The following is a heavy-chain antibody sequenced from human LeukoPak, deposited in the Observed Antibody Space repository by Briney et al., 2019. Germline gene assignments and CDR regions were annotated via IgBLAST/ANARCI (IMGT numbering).Heavy chain of an antibody. J-gene: IGHJ4*02. Sequence: GGSLRLSCAASGFTFNSYAMHWVRQAPGKGLEYVSAISSNGGSTYYANSVKGRFTISRDNSKNTLYLQMGSLRAEDMAVYYCARGYCSSTSCYSTAIDYWGQGTLVTVTS. D-gene: IGHD2-2*01. CDR2: ISSNGGST. CDR3: ARGYCSSTSCYSTAIDY. V-gene: IGHV3-64*01. CDR1: GFTFNSYA.